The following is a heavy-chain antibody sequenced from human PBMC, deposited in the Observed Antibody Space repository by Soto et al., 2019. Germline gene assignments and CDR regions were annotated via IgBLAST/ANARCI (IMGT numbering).Heavy chain of an antibody. D-gene: IGHD4-4*01. CDR2: IIPIFGTA. CDR1: GGTFSSYA. J-gene: IGHJ6*02. V-gene: IGHV1-69*13. Sequence: SVKVSCKASGGTFSSYAISWVRQAPGQGPEWMGGIIPIFGTANYAQKFQGRVTITADESTSTAYMELSSLRSEDTAVYYCARVPMTTVTTHYYYGMDVWGQGTTVTVS. CDR3: ARVPMTTVTTHYYYGMDV.